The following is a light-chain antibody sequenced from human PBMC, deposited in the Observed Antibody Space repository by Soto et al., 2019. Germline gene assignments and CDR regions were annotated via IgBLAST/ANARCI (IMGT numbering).Light chain of an antibody. J-gene: IGKJ1*01. CDR1: QSVNSAY. Sequence: PGERATLSCSASQSVNSAYLAWYQQRRGQGPRLLIYGASSRAAGIPDRFSGSGSGTDFTLTISRLEPEDFAVYYCQQYGSSPRTFGQGTKVDIK. V-gene: IGKV3-20*01. CDR2: GAS. CDR3: QQYGSSPRT.